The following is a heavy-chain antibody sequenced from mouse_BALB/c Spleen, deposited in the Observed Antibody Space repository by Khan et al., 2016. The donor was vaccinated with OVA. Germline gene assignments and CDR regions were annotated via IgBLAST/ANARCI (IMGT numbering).Heavy chain of an antibody. Sequence: QVQLQQPGAELAIPGASVKMSCKASGYTFTSYWMHWVRQSPGQGLEWIGYINTSTGYTEYNQKFKDQATFTTDKSSSTAYMQLSSLTSEDSAVYYCAASIHFYYSMDYWGQGTSVTVSS. V-gene: IGHV1-4*01. CDR3: AASIHFYYSMDY. D-gene: IGHD6-1*01. CDR1: GYTFTSYW. CDR2: INTSTGYT. J-gene: IGHJ4*01.